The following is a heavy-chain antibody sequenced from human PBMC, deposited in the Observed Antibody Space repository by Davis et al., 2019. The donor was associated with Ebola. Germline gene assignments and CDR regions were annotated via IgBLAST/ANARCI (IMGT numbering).Heavy chain of an antibody. CDR1: DYSTIYYR. CDR2: NSSTTGNI. CDR3: ARDSFCTYGVCNDRDFDY. D-gene: IGHD2-8*01. Sequence: SVLVSCMASDYSTIYYRVSWVALAPVRGVEWMVWNSSTTGNIHYPQKFQGRFTMTTDRSTRTAYMELRSLRSDDTAIYYCARDSFCTYGVCNDRDFDYWGRGTLVTVSS. V-gene: IGHV1-18*01. J-gene: IGHJ4*02.